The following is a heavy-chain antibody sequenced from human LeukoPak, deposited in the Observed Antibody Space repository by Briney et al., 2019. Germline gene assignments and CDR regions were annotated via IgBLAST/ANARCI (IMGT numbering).Heavy chain of an antibody. CDR2: IYTSGST. CDR1: GGSISSGSYY. CDR3: ARERYSSSWSDY. Sequence: SQTLSLTCTVSGGSISSGSYYWSWIRQPAGKGLEWIGRIYTSGSTNYNPSLKSRVTISVDTSKNQFSLKLSSVTAADTAVYYCARERYSSSWSDYWGQGTLVTVSS. V-gene: IGHV4-61*02. D-gene: IGHD6-13*01. J-gene: IGHJ4*02.